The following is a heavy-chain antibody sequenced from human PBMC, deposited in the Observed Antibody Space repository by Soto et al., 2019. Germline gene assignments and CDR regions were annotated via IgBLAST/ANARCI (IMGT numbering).Heavy chain of an antibody. CDR2: ISAYNSNT. CDR1: GYTFTSYG. D-gene: IGHD6-13*01. J-gene: IGHJ6*03. CDR3: ARLDSRYYYYYMDV. Sequence: ASVKVSCKASGYTFTSYGISWVRQAPGQGLEWMGWISAYNSNTNYAQKLQGRVTMTTDTSTSTAYMELRSLRSDDTAVYYCARLDSRYYYYYMDVWGKGTTVTVSS. V-gene: IGHV1-18*01.